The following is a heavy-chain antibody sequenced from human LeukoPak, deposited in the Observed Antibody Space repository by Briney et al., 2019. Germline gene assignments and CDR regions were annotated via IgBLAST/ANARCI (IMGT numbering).Heavy chain of an antibody. CDR2: INDDGRER. Sequence: GGSLRLSCAASGFSFRVYWMTWGRQAPGKRPEWVANINDDGRERYYVDSVRGRFTISRDNDKNSLYLEMNSLRADDTAVYFCVQGGHLDFWGQGVPVTVSS. J-gene: IGHJ4*02. CDR1: GFSFRVYW. CDR3: VQGGHLDF. D-gene: IGHD3-16*01. V-gene: IGHV3-7*01.